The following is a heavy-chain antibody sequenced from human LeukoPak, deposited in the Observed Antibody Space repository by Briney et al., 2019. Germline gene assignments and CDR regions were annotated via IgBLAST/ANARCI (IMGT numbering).Heavy chain of an antibody. V-gene: IGHV3-30*04. CDR3: VRDSRPPDSIHFWSVNLFDP. CDR2: ISYDGGND. Sequence: HPGGSLRLSCAASGFAFNTYTIHWVRQAPGKGLEWVAVISYDGGNDYYADSVKGRFTISRDNSKNTLYLQMNSLRPEDTAVYYCVRDSRPPDSIHFWSVNLFDPWGQGTLVTVSS. CDR1: GFAFNTYT. D-gene: IGHD3-3*02. J-gene: IGHJ5*02.